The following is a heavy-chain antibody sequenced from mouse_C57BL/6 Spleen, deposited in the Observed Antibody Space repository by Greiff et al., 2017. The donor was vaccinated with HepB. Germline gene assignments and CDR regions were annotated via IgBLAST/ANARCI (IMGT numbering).Heavy chain of an antibody. CDR1: GYTFPSYW. Sequence: QVQLQQPGAALVQPGASVKMSCKASGYTFPSYWITWVKPRPGQGLEWIVDIYPGSGSTNYTEKFTSNATLTVDTSSSTAYMQLSSLTSDDSAVYYCASDYGYDGHWGQGTLVTVSA. J-gene: IGHJ3*01. CDR2: IYPGSGST. D-gene: IGHD2-2*01. CDR3: ASDYGYDGH. V-gene: IGHV1-55*01.